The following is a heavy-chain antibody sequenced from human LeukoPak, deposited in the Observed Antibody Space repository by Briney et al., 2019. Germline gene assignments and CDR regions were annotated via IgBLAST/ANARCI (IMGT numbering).Heavy chain of an antibody. J-gene: IGHJ5*02. CDR3: ARSYIVTLPAANVWFDP. Sequence: SETLSLTCTVSGGSISSYYWSWIRQPAGKGLEWIGRIYTSGSTNYNPSLKSRVTMSVDTSKNQFSLKLSSVTAADTAVYYCARSYIVTLPAANVWFDPWGQGALVTVSS. V-gene: IGHV4-4*07. D-gene: IGHD2-2*01. CDR2: IYTSGST. CDR1: GGSISSYY.